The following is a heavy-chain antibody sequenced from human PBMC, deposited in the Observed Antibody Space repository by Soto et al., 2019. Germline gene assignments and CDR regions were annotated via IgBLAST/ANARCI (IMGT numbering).Heavy chain of an antibody. J-gene: IGHJ5*02. D-gene: IGHD5-18*01. CDR3: AKEYSYGANWFDP. V-gene: IGHV3-30*18. CDR1: GFSFSSYG. Sequence: QVQLVESGGGVVQPGRSLRLSCAASGFSFSSYGMHWVRQAPGKGLEWVAVISYDGSNKYYADSVKGRFTISRDNSKNTLYLQMYSLRAEDKALYYCAKEYSYGANWFDPWGQGTLVTVSS. CDR2: ISYDGSNK.